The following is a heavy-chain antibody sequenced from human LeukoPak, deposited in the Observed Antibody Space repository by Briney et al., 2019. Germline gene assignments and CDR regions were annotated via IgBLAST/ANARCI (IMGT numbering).Heavy chain of an antibody. CDR3: ASLRDSSGWYGPTGAFDI. CDR1: GGSISSSSYY. D-gene: IGHD6-19*01. J-gene: IGHJ3*02. CDR2: IYYSGST. Sequence: SETLSLTCTVSGGSISSSSYYWGWIRQPPGKGLEWIGSIYYSGSTYYNPSLKSRVTISVDTSKNQFSLKLSSVTAADTAVYYCASLRDSSGWYGPTGAFDIWGQGTMVTVSS. V-gene: IGHV4-39*07.